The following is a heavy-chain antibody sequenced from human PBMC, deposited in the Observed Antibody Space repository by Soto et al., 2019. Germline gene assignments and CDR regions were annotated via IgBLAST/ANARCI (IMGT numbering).Heavy chain of an antibody. CDR1: GFTFSSHA. CDR2: ISGSGDST. J-gene: IGHJ4*02. CDR3: AKTHISAGYKYFDY. Sequence: GGSLRLSCAASGFTFSSHAMNWVRRAPGKGLEWVSVISGSGDSTYYADSVKGRFTVSRDNSKNTLYLQMNSLRAEDTAIYYCAKTHISAGYKYFDYWGQGTLVTVSS. D-gene: IGHD3-9*01. V-gene: IGHV3-23*01.